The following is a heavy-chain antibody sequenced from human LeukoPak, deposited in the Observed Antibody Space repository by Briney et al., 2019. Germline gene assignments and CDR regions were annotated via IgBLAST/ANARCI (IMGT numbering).Heavy chain of an antibody. V-gene: IGHV1-2*02. D-gene: IGHD3-3*01. CDR3: ARDSTIRNSESYYDFWSGYYGFDY. J-gene: IGHJ4*02. Sequence: ASVKVSCKASGYTFTGYYMHWVRQAPGQGLEWMGWINPNNGGTNYAQKFQGRVTMTRDTSISTAYMELSRLRSDDTAVYYCARDSTIRNSESYYDFWSGYYGFDYWGQGTLVTVSS. CDR2: INPNNGGT. CDR1: GYTFTGYY.